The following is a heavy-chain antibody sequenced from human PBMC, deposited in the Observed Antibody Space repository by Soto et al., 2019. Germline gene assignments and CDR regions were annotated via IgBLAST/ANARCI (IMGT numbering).Heavy chain of an antibody. Sequence: GGSLRLSCAASGFTVSSNYMSWVRQAPGKGLEWVSVIYSGGSTYYADSVKGRFTISRDNSKNTLYLQMNSLRAEDTAVYYCAGGLEYQLPEFDYWGQGTLVTVSS. CDR1: GFTVSSNY. CDR3: AGGLEYQLPEFDY. D-gene: IGHD2-2*01. CDR2: IYSGGST. V-gene: IGHV3-66*01. J-gene: IGHJ4*02.